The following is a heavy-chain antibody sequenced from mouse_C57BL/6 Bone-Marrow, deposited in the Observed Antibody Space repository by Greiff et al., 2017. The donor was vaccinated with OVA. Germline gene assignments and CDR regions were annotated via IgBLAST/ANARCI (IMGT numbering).Heavy chain of an antibody. CDR1: GFTFSSYG. D-gene: IGHD1-1*01. CDR2: ISSGGSYT. Sequence: VQLQQSGGDLVKPGGSLKLSCAASGFTFSSYGLSWVRQTPDKRLEWVATISSGGSYTSSPDSVKGRFTISRDNAKNTLYLQMSSLKSEDTAMYYCARHQRITTVVAYYFDDWGQGTTLTVSS. CDR3: ARHQRITTVVAYYFDD. V-gene: IGHV5-6*01. J-gene: IGHJ2*01.